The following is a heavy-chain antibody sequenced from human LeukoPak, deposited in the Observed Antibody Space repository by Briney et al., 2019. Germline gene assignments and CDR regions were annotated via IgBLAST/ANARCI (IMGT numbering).Heavy chain of an antibody. Sequence: ASVKVSCKASGYTFTSYGISWVRQAPGQGLEWMGWISVYNGNTNYAQKLQGRVTMTTDTSTSTAYMELRSLTSDDTAVYYCARDSIPGAHYDFWTSDHFDYWGQGTLVTVSS. CDR1: GYTFTSYG. D-gene: IGHD3-3*01. J-gene: IGHJ4*02. V-gene: IGHV1-18*01. CDR2: ISVYNGNT. CDR3: ARDSIPGAHYDFWTSDHFDY.